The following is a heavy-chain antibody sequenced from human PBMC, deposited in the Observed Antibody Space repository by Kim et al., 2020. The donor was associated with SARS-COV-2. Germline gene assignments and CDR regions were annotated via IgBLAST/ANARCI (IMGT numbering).Heavy chain of an antibody. D-gene: IGHD1-26*01. CDR1: GYTFTGYY. Sequence: ASVKVSCTASGYTFTGYYIHWLRQAPGQGLEWMGWINPNDGEATYAQRFQGSVSMTRDMSISTAYMQLSNLRSDDTAVYYCARGRQVGATNFEEDCWGQGTLVTVSS. V-gene: IGHV1-2*02. CDR2: INPNDGEA. J-gene: IGHJ4*02. CDR3: ARGRQVGATNFEEDC.